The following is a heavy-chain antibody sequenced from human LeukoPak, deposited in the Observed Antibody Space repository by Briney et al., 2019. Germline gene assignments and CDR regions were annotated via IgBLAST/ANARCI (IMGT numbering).Heavy chain of an antibody. V-gene: IGHV3-23*01. Sequence: GGSLRLSCLTSGFTLSTNAMSWVRQAPGKGLEWISGISGSGASTYYADSVKGRFTISRDDSRNTLHLQMNSLRGDDTAVYYCAKDVGKWESLHFFDYWGQGTLVTVSS. CDR2: ISGSGAST. CDR1: GFTLSTNA. J-gene: IGHJ4*02. CDR3: AKDVGKWESLHFFDY. D-gene: IGHD1-26*01.